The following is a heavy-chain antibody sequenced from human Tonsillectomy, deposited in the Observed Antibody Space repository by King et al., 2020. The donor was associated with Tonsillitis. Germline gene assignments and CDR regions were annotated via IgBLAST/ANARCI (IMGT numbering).Heavy chain of an antibody. CDR1: GGSISGGDYY. CDR2: IYDIEKT. D-gene: IGHD2-15*01. J-gene: IGHJ5*01. CDR3: GKYEGGVFDS. Sequence: VQLQESGPGLVKPSQTLSLTCNVSGGSISGGDYYWSWIRQHPGKGLEWIGYIYDIEKTYYNPSLKSRLAISVDTSNNQFSLKLSSVTAADTAVYYCGKYEGGVFDSWGQGTLVTVSS. V-gene: IGHV4-31*03.